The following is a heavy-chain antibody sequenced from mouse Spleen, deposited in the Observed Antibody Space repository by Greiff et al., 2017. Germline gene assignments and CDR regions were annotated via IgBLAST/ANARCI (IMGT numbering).Heavy chain of an antibody. V-gene: IGHV1-52*01. D-gene: IGHD2-10*02. CDR2: IDPSDSET. J-gene: IGHJ4*01. CDR1: GYTFTSYW. CDR3: ARGEYGNYLYAMDY. Sequence: VQLQQPGAELVRPGSSVKLSCKASGYTFTSYWMHWVKQRPIQGLEWIGNIDPSDSETHYNQKFKDKATLTVDKSSSTAYMQLSSLTSEDSAVYYCARGEYGNYLYAMDYWGQGTSVTVSS.